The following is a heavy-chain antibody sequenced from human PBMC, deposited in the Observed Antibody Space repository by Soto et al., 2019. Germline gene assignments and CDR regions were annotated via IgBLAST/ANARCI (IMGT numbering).Heavy chain of an antibody. D-gene: IGHD3-9*01. Sequence: GGSLRLSCAASGITFSDYALSWVRQAPGKGLEWVSGISGSGRSTHYADSVKGRFTISRDDSKKTAYLQMNSLESEDTAVYYCSRDDSDWFFNWGRGTLVTVSS. CDR1: GITFSDYA. V-gene: IGHV3-23*01. CDR3: SRDDSDWFFN. CDR2: ISGSGRST. J-gene: IGHJ4*02.